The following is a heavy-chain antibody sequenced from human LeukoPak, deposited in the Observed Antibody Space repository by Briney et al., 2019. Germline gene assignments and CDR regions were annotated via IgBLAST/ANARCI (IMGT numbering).Heavy chain of an antibody. CDR3: ARVGTRGYYYYYMDV. V-gene: IGHV1-69*01. J-gene: IGHJ6*03. CDR1: GGTFSSYA. D-gene: IGHD3/OR15-3a*01. Sequence: SVKVSCKASGGTFSSYAISWVRQAPGQGLEWMGGIIPIFGTANYAQKFQGRVTITADESTSTAYMELSSLRSEDTAVYYCARVGTRGYYYYYMDVWGKGTTVTVSS. CDR2: IIPIFGTA.